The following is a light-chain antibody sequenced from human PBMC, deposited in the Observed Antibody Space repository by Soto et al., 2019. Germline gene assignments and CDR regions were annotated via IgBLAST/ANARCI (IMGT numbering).Light chain of an antibody. J-gene: IGKJ2*01. CDR1: QNLLYISNNKNS. Sequence: DTVMTQSPDSLAVSLGERATINCKSSQNLLYISNNKNSLAWYQQKPGQPPKLLIYWASTRESGVPDRFSGSGSGTDFTLTISSLQAEDVAVYYCQQYYTTPYTFGQGTKLETK. V-gene: IGKV4-1*01. CDR2: WAS. CDR3: QQYYTTPYT.